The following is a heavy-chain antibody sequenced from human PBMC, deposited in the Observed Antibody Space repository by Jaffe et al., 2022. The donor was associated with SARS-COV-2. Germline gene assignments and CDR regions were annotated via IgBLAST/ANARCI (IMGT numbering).Heavy chain of an antibody. Sequence: EVQLLESGGGLVQPGGSLRLSCAASGFTFSSYAMSWVRQAPGKGLEWVSAISGSGGSTYYADSVKGRFTISRDNSKNTLYLQMNSLRAEDTAVYYCAKARIAARGERLDFDYWGQGTLVTVSS. V-gene: IGHV3-23*01. CDR1: GFTFSSYA. CDR2: ISGSGGST. J-gene: IGHJ4*02. D-gene: IGHD6-13*01. CDR3: AKARIAARGERLDFDY.